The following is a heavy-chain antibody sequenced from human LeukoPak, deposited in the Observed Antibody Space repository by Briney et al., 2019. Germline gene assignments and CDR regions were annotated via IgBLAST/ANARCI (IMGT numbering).Heavy chain of an antibody. J-gene: IGHJ6*02. CDR1: GFTFSSYG. CDR3: ARDLYYGDYVHYYYYGMDV. D-gene: IGHD4-17*01. V-gene: IGHV3-33*01. Sequence: GGSLGLSCAASGFTFSSYGMHWVRQAPGKGLEWVAVIWYDGSNKYYADSVKGRFTISRDNSKNTLYLQMNSLRAEDTAVYYCARDLYYGDYVHYYYYGMDVWGQGTTVTVSS. CDR2: IWYDGSNK.